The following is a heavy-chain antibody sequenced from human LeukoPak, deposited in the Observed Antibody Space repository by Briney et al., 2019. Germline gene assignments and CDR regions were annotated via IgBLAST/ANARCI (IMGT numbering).Heavy chain of an antibody. V-gene: IGHV4-61*02. J-gene: IGHJ5*02. D-gene: IGHD3-3*01. Sequence: NASETLSLTCTVSGGSISSGSYYWSWIRQPAGKGLEWIGRIYTSGSTNYNPSLKSRVTISVDTSKNQFSLKLSSVTAADTAVYYCARVFQKNEYYDFWSGYLDPWGQGTLVTVSS. CDR3: ARVFQKNEYYDFWSGYLDP. CDR2: IYTSGST. CDR1: GGSISSGSYY.